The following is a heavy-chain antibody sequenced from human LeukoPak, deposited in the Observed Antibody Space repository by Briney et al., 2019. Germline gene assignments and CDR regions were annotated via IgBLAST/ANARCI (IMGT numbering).Heavy chain of an antibody. CDR1: GFTFSSYW. CDR2: IREDGNEK. D-gene: IGHD6-13*01. CDR3: ARDLQQLDLYNWFDP. J-gene: IGHJ5*02. V-gene: IGHV3-7*01. Sequence: GGSLRLSCSASGFTFSSYWMSWVRQTTGKGLECVAKIREDGNEKFYVDSVKGRFTISRDNAKNSVYLQMNSLRVEDTAVYFCARDLQQLDLYNWFDPWGQGTLVTVSS.